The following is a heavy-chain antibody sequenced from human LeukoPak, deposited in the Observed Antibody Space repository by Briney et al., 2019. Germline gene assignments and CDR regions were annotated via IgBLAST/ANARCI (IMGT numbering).Heavy chain of an antibody. CDR1: GHPFTDYY. CDR3: ARGALRELRGFDY. D-gene: IGHD1-26*01. J-gene: IGHJ4*02. V-gene: IGHV1-2*02. Sequence: ASVKVPCKVSGHPFTDYYMHGVPRPPGQGLEGMGWLNYNSGVTNYIQKFRGRVTMTRDTSITTAHMELPRLTSDDTAVYYCARGALRELRGFDYWGQGTLVTVSS. CDR2: LNYNSGVT.